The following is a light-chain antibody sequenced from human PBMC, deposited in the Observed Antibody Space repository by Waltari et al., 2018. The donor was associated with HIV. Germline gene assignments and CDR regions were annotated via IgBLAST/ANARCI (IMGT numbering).Light chain of an antibody. V-gene: IGLV2-14*01. J-gene: IGLJ3*02. CDR2: DVS. CDR1: SSDLTYYHS. CDR3: TSYISSSTPV. Sequence: QSALTQPASVSGSPGQSITISCTGTSSDLTYYHSVSWYQHHPGKAPKVIIYDVSNRPSGVSHRFSGSKSGHTASLTISGLQAEDEADYFCTSYISSSTPVFGGGTKLTVL.